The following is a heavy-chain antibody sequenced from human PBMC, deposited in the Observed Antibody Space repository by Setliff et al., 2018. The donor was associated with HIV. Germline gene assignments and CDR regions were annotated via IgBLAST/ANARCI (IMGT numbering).Heavy chain of an antibody. Sequence: SETLSLTCTVSGGSISSSIYYWGWIRQPPGKGLEWLGNIFYSGSTYYNPSLKSRVTISVDTSKNQFSLRRSSVTAADTAVYYCARLRGSSTWYTGNWFDPWGQGTVVTVSS. D-gene: IGHD6-13*01. J-gene: IGHJ5*02. V-gene: IGHV4-39*01. CDR3: ARLRGSSTWYTGNWFDP. CDR1: GGSISSSIYY. CDR2: IFYSGST.